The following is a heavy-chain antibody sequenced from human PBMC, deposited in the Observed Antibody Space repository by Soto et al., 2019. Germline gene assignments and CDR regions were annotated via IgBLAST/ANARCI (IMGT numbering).Heavy chain of an antibody. CDR3: AGYWPRDSSSFSRLYYGMAV. D-gene: IGHD6-6*01. Sequence: QVQLVQSGAEVKKPGSSVKVSCKASGGTTSSYAISWVRQAPGPGLEWMGGIIPIFGTTNYAQKFQGRVTITADKSTDPVYMEVSSLRSEDTAVYYCAGYWPRDSSSFSRLYYGMAVWCQGTTVTVSS. V-gene: IGHV1-69*06. CDR2: IIPIFGTT. CDR1: GGTTSSYA. J-gene: IGHJ6*02.